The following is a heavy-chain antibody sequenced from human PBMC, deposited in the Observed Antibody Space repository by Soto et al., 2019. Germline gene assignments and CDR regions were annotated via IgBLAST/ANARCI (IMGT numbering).Heavy chain of an antibody. CDR2: IYYSGST. CDR3: ARDEIGCSGGSCYLQFYYYYGMDV. V-gene: IGHV4-30-4*01. J-gene: IGHJ6*02. D-gene: IGHD2-15*01. Sequence: PSETLSVTCTVSGGSISSGDYYWSWIRQPPGKGLEWTGYIYYSGSTYYNPSLKSRVTISVDTSKNQFSLKLSSVTAADTAVYYCARDEIGCSGGSCYLQFYYYYGMDVWGQGTTVTVSS. CDR1: GGSISSGDYY.